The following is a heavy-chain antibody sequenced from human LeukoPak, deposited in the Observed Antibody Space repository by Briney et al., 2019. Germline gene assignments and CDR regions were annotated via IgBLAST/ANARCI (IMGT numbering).Heavy chain of an antibody. V-gene: IGHV1-69*13. CDR3: ANRRGTQVLGNNIDI. CDR1: GGTFSSYA. J-gene: IGHJ3*02. Sequence: ASVKVSCKASGGTFSSYAISWVRQAPGQGLEWMGGIIPIFGTANYAQKFQGGVTITADESTSTAYMELSSLRAEDTAVYYCANRRGTQVLGNNIDIWGQGTLVTVSS. CDR2: IIPIFGTA. D-gene: IGHD2/OR15-2a*01.